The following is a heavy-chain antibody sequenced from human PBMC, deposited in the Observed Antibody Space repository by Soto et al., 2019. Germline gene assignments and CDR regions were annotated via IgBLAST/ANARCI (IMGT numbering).Heavy chain of an antibody. CDR3: TRDWETSATGLIDS. V-gene: IGHV3-30-3*01. CDR1: GFTFSSYA. Sequence: GGSLRLSCVASGFTFSSYALHWVRQAPGKGLEWVAVTSYDGSNKYYADSVEGRFTISRDNSKNTLYLQTSSMTTEDTAMYYCTRDWETSATGLIDSWGQGTLVTVSS. J-gene: IGHJ4*02. D-gene: IGHD3-9*01. CDR2: TSYDGSNK.